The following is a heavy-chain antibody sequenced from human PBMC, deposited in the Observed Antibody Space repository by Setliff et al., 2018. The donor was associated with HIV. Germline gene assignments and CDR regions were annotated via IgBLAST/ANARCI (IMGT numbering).Heavy chain of an antibody. Sequence: SETLSLTCAVYGGSLSGYYWSWIRQPAGKGLEWIGRIYSSGSTNYNPSLKSRLTMSVDTSKNQFSLKLTSVTAADTAVYYCARSGSYVGPIQHWGQGTLVTVSS. CDR1: GGSLSGYY. J-gene: IGHJ1*01. D-gene: IGHD3-10*02. CDR3: ARSGSYVGPIQH. V-gene: IGHV4-59*10. CDR2: IYSSGST.